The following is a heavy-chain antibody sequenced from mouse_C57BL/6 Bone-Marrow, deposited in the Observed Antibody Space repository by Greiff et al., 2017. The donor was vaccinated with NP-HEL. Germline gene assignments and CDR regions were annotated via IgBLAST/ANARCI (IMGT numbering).Heavy chain of an antibody. J-gene: IGHJ1*03. V-gene: IGHV1-85*01. D-gene: IGHD1-1*01. CDR2: IYPRDGST. CDR3: ARVITTVVARYFDV. CDR1: GYTFTSYD. Sequence: QVQPKESGPELVKPGASVKLSCKASGYTFTSYDINWVKQRPGQGLEWIGWIYPRDGSTKYNEKFKGKATLTVDTSSSTAYMELHSLTSEDSAVYFCARVITTVVARYFDVWGTGTTVTVSS.